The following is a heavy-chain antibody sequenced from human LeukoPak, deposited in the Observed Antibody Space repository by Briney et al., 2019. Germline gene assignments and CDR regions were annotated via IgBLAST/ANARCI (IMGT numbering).Heavy chain of an antibody. J-gene: IGHJ4*02. CDR3: ATYGTNEILY. Sequence: GASVKVSCKASGFAFTSYGITWVRQAPGQGLEWMGWISAYNDNTHYAQKFQGRVTMTTDTSTNTAYLDLRSLRSDDTAVYYCATYGTNEILYWGQGTLVTVSS. V-gene: IGHV1-18*01. D-gene: IGHD4/OR15-4a*01. CDR2: ISAYNDNT. CDR1: GFAFTSYG.